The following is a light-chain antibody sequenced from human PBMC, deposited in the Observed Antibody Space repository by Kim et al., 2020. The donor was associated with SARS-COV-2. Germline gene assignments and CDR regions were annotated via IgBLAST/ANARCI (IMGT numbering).Light chain of an antibody. J-gene: IGLJ2*01. V-gene: IGLV4-69*01. CDR1: GTHNYYA. CDR2: VNRDSSH. CDR3: QTWGTPVV. Sequence: GGSVKLPCTLRGTHNYYAIAWHQQQPERGPRFLLKVNRDSSHYKGDGIPDRFSGSSSESQRFLTISNLQSGDEADYYCQTWGTPVVFGGGTQLTVL.